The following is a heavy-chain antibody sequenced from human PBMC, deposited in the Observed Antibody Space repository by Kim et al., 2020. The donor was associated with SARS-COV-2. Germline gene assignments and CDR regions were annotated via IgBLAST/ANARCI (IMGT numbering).Heavy chain of an antibody. CDR3: ARDVNESADSSGWYRMINYYYYYGMDV. CDR2: IKQDGSEK. D-gene: IGHD6-19*01. J-gene: IGHJ6*02. V-gene: IGHV3-7*01. Sequence: GGSLRLSCAASGFTFSSYWMSWVRQAPGKGLEWVANIKQDGSEKYYVDSVKGRFTISRDNAKNSLYLQMNSLRAEDTAVYYCARDVNESADSSGWYRMINYYYYYGMDVWGQGPTVTVSS. CDR1: GFTFSSYW.